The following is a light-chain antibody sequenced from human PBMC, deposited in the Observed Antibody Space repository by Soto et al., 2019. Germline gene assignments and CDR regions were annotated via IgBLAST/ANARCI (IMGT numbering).Light chain of an antibody. CDR3: QQDLRPPLT. J-gene: IGKJ3*01. V-gene: IGKV1-39*01. Sequence: DIQMTQSPSSLSASVGDTVTLTCRASQSVDNYLQWYQQKPGKDPGLLIYAASTLQSGVPSRFSASGSGTDFTLTISSLQPEDFATFYRQQDLRPPLTFVPGTKVHIK. CDR2: AAS. CDR1: QSVDNY.